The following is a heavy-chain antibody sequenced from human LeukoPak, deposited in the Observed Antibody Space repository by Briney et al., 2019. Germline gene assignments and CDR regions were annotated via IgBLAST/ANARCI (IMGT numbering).Heavy chain of an antibody. V-gene: IGHV4-38-2*01. CDR3: AKQGPTVVTHFDN. D-gene: IGHD4-23*01. CDR1: GYSISSGYY. CDR2: MYHSGNT. J-gene: IGHJ4*02. Sequence: SETLSLTCAVSGYSISSGYYWGWIRQPPGKGLDWIASMYHSGNTYYNPSLKSRVTISVDTSKNQFSLRLSSVTAADTAVYYCAKQGPTVVTHFDNWGQGTLVTVSS.